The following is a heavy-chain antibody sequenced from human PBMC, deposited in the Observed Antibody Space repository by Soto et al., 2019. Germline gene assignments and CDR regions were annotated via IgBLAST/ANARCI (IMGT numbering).Heavy chain of an antibody. V-gene: IGHV1-69*13. J-gene: IGHJ6*02. Sequence: SVKVSCKASGDVFRSYGINWVRQAPGQGLEWMGGIIPISGTANYAQKFQGGVTITADESTSTAYMELSSLRSEDTAVYYCARDSAGYYDSSGYPIYYYYGMDVWGQGTTVTVSS. CDR2: IIPISGTA. D-gene: IGHD3-22*01. CDR1: GDVFRSYG. CDR3: ARDSAGYYDSSGYPIYYYYGMDV.